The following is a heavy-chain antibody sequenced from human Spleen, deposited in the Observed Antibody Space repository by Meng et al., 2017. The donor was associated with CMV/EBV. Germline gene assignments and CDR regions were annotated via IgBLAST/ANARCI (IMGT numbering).Heavy chain of an antibody. Sequence: LSLTCAASGFTFDDYAMHWVRQAPGKGLEWVSGISWNSGSIGYADSVKGRFTISRDNAKNSLYLQMNSLRAEDTALYYCAKAFTIFGVVILGDPFDYWGQGTLVTVSS. CDR1: GFTFDDYA. J-gene: IGHJ4*02. CDR2: ISWNSGSI. D-gene: IGHD3-3*01. CDR3: AKAFTIFGVVILGDPFDY. V-gene: IGHV3-9*01.